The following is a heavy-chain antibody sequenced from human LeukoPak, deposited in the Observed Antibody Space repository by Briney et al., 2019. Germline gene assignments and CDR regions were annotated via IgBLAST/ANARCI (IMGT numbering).Heavy chain of an antibody. CDR1: GGSISSSSYY. D-gene: IGHD6-19*01. Sequence: SETLSLTCTVSGGSISSSSYYWGWIRQPPGKGLEWIGSIYYSGSTYYNPSLKSRVTISVDTSKNQFSLKLSSVTAADTAVYYCARRGHRRAGDWYFDLWGRGTLVTVSS. V-gene: IGHV4-39*01. CDR3: ARRGHRRAGDWYFDL. CDR2: IYYSGST. J-gene: IGHJ2*01.